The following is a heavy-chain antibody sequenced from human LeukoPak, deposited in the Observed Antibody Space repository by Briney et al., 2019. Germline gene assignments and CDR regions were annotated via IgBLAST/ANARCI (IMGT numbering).Heavy chain of an antibody. Sequence: GGSLRLSCAASGFTFSSYNMNWVRQAPGKGLEWVSSISSSSSYIYYAESVKGRITISRDNAKNSLYLQMNSLRAEDTAVYYCARDLGYCSSTSCPKYGMDVWGQGTTVTVSS. CDR2: ISSSSSYI. CDR1: GFTFSSYN. D-gene: IGHD2-2*01. J-gene: IGHJ6*02. V-gene: IGHV3-21*01. CDR3: ARDLGYCSSTSCPKYGMDV.